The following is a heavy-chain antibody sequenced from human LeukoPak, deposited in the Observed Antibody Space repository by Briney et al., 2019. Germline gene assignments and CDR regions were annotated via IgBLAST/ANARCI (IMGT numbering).Heavy chain of an antibody. V-gene: IGHV3-33*01. J-gene: IGHJ4*02. Sequence: GGSLRLSCAASGFTFKNYGMHWVRQATGKGLEWVSFIWSDGNNRFYADSVKGRFTISRDNSKNSLYLQMNSLRAEDTAVYYCARASDYYYGSGSYYWGQRTLVTVSS. CDR3: ARASDYYYGSGSYY. CDR1: GFTFKNYG. CDR2: IWSDGNNR. D-gene: IGHD3-10*01.